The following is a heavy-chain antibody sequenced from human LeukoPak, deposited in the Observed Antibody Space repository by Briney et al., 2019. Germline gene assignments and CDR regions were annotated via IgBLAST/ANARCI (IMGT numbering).Heavy chain of an antibody. CDR1: GFTVSNNY. CDR2: FYSGGST. V-gene: IGHV3-66*01. J-gene: IGHJ4*02. CDR3: AREGTQRSFDY. D-gene: IGHD3-10*01. Sequence: GGSLRLSCAASGFTVSNNYMSWVRQAPGKGLEWVSIFYSGGSTYYADSVKGRFTISRDNSRNTLYLQMRSLRDEDTAVYYCAREGTQRSFDYWGQGTLVTVSS.